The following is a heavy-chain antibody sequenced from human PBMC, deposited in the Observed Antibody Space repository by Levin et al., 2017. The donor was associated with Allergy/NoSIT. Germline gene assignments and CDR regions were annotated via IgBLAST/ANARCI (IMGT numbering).Heavy chain of an antibody. J-gene: IGHJ1*01. V-gene: IGHV3-33*01. D-gene: IGHD6-13*01. CDR2: IWYDGSNK. CDR3: AREVPAAGTGYFQH. Sequence: GESLKISCAASGFTFSTYGMHWVRQAPGKGLEWVAVIWYDGSNKYYTDSVKGRFTISRDNSKNTLYLQMNSLRAEDTAVYYCAREVPAAGTGYFQHWGQGTLVTVSS. CDR1: GFTFSTYG.